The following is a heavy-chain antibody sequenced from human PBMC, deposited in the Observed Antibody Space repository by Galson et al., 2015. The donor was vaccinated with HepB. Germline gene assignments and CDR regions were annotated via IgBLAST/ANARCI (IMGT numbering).Heavy chain of an antibody. V-gene: IGHV3-7*01. J-gene: IGHJ6*02. CDR3: ARDYHAVYYYGMDV. D-gene: IGHD3-16*02. CDR1: GFTFSSYW. Sequence: SLRLSCAASGFTFSSYWMSWVRQAPGKGLEWVANIKQDGSEKYYVDSVKGRFTISRDNAKNSLYLQMNSLRAEDTAVYYCARDYHAVYYYGMDVWGQGTTVTVSS. CDR2: IKQDGSEK.